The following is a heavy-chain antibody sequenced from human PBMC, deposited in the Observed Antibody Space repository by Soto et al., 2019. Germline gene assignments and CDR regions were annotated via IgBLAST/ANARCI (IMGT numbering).Heavy chain of an antibody. CDR3: ARALYYGSGSYYYYYYGMDV. J-gene: IGHJ6*02. CDR2: IIPIFGTA. V-gene: IGHV1-69*06. CDR1: GGTFSSYA. Sequence: GASVKVSCKASGGTFSSYAISWVRQAPGQGLEWMGGIIPIFGTANYAQKFQGRVTITSDKSTSTAYMELSSLRSEGTAVYYCARALYYGSGSYYYYYYGMDVWGQGPTVTVSS. D-gene: IGHD3-10*01.